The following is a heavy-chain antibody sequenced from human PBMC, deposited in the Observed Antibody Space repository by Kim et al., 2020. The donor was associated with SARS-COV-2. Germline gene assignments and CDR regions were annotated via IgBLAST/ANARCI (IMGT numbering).Heavy chain of an antibody. CDR1: GFTFSSYD. V-gene: IGHV3-13*04. D-gene: IGHD4-17*01. CDR2: IGTAGDT. J-gene: IGHJ6*02. Sequence: GGSLRLSCAASGFTFSSYDMHWVRQATGKGLEWVSAIGTAGDTYYPGSVKGRFTISRENAKNSLYLQMNSLRAGDTAVYYCARAHTVTTLRGNYYGMDVWGQGTTVTVSS. CDR3: ARAHTVTTLRGNYYGMDV.